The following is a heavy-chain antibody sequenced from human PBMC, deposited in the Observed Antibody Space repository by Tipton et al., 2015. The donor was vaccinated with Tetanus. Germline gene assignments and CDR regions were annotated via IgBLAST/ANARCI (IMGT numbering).Heavy chain of an antibody. J-gene: IGHJ6*02. CDR2: TYYASKWVK. CDR1: GDSVSRNNIA. V-gene: IGHV6-1*01. CDR3: VRGQVSAMDV. Sequence: GLVKPSQTLSLTCAISGDSVSRNNIAWNWIRQSPSRGLEWLGRTYYASKWVKNYAASVKSRLNINPDTSKNQFYLHLSSVTPEDSAVYYCVRGQVSAMDVWGQGTTVIVSS.